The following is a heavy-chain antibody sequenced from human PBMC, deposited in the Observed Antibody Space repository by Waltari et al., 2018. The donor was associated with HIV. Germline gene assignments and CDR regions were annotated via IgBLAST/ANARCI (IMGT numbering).Heavy chain of an antibody. V-gene: IGHV1-3*01. CDR3: ARVSSWEGPFFDY. CDR1: GYTFTSYA. Sequence: QVQLVQSGAEVKKPGASVKVSCKASGYTFTSYAMHWVRQAPGQRLEWMGWINAGNGNTKYSQKFQGRVTITRDTSASTAYMELSSLRSEDTAVYYCARVSSWEGPFFDYWGQGTLVTVSS. CDR2: INAGNGNT. J-gene: IGHJ4*02. D-gene: IGHD6-13*01.